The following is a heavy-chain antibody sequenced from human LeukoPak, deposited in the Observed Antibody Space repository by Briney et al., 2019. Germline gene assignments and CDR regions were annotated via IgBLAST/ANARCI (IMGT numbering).Heavy chain of an antibody. CDR2: IYYSGST. J-gene: IGHJ3*02. CDR1: GGSISSYY. Sequence: PSETLSLTCTVSGGSISSYYWSWIRQPPGKGLEWIGYIYYSGSTNYNPSLKSRVTISVDTSKNQFSLKLSSVTAADTAVYYFARGARYYYDSSGYYYGSDDALDIWGQGTMVTVSS. V-gene: IGHV4-59*01. D-gene: IGHD3-22*01. CDR3: ARGARYYYDSSGYYYGSDDALDI.